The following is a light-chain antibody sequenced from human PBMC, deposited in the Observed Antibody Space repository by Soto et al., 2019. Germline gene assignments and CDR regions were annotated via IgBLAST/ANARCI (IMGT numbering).Light chain of an antibody. J-gene: IGKJ4*01. Sequence: DIVMTQSPLSLPVTPGEPASISCRSSQTLLHSNGNTYLDWYLQKPGQSPQLLIYLVSNRASEVPDRFSGSGSGTDFTLKISRVEAEDVGVYYCMQAVQAPTFGGGTKVEIK. CDR2: LVS. CDR3: MQAVQAPT. V-gene: IGKV2-28*01. CDR1: QTLLHSNGNTY.